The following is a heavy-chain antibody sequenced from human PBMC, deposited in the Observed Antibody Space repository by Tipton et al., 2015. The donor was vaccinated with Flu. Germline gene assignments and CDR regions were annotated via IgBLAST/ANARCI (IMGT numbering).Heavy chain of an antibody. V-gene: IGHV6-1*01. CDR3: ARENYYDSSVYLGGYYFDD. Sequence: GLVKPSQTLSLTCAISGDSVSSNSAAWNWLSQSPSRRLEWLGRTYYRSKWHNDYAVSVKSRITTNPDTSKNQLSLQLNSVTPEDTAVYYCARENYYDSSVYLGGYYFDDWGQGTRDTVSS. CDR1: GDSVSSNSAA. J-gene: IGHJ4*02. CDR2: TYYRSKWHN. D-gene: IGHD3-22*01.